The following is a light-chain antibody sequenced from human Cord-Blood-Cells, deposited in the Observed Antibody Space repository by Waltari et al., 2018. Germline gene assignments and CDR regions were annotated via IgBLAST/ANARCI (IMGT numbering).Light chain of an antibody. V-gene: IGKV3-11*01. CDR3: QQRSNWLFT. CDR2: DAS. CDR1: QSVSSY. J-gene: IGKJ3*01. Sequence: EIVLTQSPATLSLSPGERATLSCRASQSVSSYLTRYQQKPGQAPRLLIYDASNRATGIPARFSGSGSGTDFTLTISSLEPEDFAVYYCQQRSNWLFTFGPGTKVDIK.